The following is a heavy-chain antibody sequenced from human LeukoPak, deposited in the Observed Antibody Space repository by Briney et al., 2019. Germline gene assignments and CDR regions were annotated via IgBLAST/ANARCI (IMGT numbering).Heavy chain of an antibody. CDR3: ARHSGSSPHYFDY. CDR2: IHYSGST. Sequence: SETLSLTCSVSGGSISSYYWSWIRQPPGKGMEWIGFIHYSGSTHYNPSLKSRLIISVDTSKNQFSLKLSSLTAADTAVYYCARHSGSSPHYFDYWGQGTLGAVSS. J-gene: IGHJ4*02. V-gene: IGHV4-59*08. D-gene: IGHD1-26*01. CDR1: GGSISSYY.